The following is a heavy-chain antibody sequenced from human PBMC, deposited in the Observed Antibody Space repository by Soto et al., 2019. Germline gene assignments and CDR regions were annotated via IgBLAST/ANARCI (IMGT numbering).Heavy chain of an antibody. D-gene: IGHD3-10*01. V-gene: IGHV3-23*01. J-gene: IGHJ4*02. CDR3: AKAGDYHGSESYLPLDY. CDR2: ISGSGGRT. CDR1: GFTFSTYA. Sequence: EVQLLESGGVLVQPGGSLRLSCAASGFTFSTYAMTWVRQAPGKGLEWVSSISGSGGRTYYADSVKGRFTISRDNSKNTLYLQTNSLRAEDTAVYYCAKAGDYHGSESYLPLDYWGQGTLVPVSS.